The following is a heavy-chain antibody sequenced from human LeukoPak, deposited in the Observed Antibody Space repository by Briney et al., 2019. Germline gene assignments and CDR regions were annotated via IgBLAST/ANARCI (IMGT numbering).Heavy chain of an antibody. Sequence: GGSLRLSCAASGFTFSSYAMSWVRQAPGKGLEWVSYISSSGSTIYYADSVKGRFTISRDNAKNSLYLQMNSLRAEDTAVYYCAVEMATIMDWGQGTLVTVSS. CDR1: GFTFSSYA. D-gene: IGHD5-24*01. V-gene: IGHV3-48*04. J-gene: IGHJ4*02. CDR2: ISSSGSTI. CDR3: AVEMATIMD.